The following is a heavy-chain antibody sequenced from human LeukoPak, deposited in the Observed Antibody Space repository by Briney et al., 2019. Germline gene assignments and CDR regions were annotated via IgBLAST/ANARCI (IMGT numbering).Heavy chain of an antibody. Sequence: ASVKVSCKASGYTFTGYYMHWVRQAPGQGLEWMGWINPNSGGTNYAQKFQGRVTMTRGTSISTAYMELSRLRSDDTAVYYCARGGLLQWLLKYYFDYWGQGTLVTVSS. D-gene: IGHD6-19*01. CDR1: GYTFTGYY. CDR2: INPNSGGT. V-gene: IGHV1-2*02. CDR3: ARGGLLQWLLKYYFDY. J-gene: IGHJ4*02.